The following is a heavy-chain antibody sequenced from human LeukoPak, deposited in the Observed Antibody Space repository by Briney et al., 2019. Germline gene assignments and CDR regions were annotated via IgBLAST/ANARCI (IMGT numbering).Heavy chain of an antibody. V-gene: IGHV3-30*18. CDR3: AKSDGVDYDSSGYPDY. Sequence: GGSLRLSCAASGFTFSSYGMHWVRQAPGKGLEWVAVISYDGSNKYYADSVKGRFTISRDNPKNTLYLQMNSLRAEDTAVYYCAKSDGVDYDSSGYPDYWGQGTLVTVSS. CDR1: GFTFSSYG. D-gene: IGHD3-22*01. J-gene: IGHJ4*02. CDR2: ISYDGSNK.